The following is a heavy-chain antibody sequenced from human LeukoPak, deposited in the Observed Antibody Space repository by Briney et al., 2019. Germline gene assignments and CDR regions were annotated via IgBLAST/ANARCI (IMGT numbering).Heavy chain of an antibody. Sequence: SETLSLTCTVSGGSISSYYWSWIRQPPGKGLEWIGYIHYSGSTNYNPSLKSRVTISVDTSKNQFSLKLSSVTAADTAVYYCARGVQYSAQRALDAFDIWGQGTMVTVSS. D-gene: IGHD5-12*01. CDR2: IHYSGST. CDR1: GGSISSYY. V-gene: IGHV4-59*01. J-gene: IGHJ3*02. CDR3: ARGVQYSAQRALDAFDI.